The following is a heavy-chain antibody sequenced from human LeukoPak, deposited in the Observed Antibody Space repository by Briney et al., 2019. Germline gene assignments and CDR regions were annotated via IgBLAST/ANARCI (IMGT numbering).Heavy chain of an antibody. J-gene: IGHJ4*02. CDR1: GFTFSSYW. Sequence: GGSLRLSCAASGFTFSSYWMHWVRQAPGKGLAWVSRINTDGSSTSNADSVKGRFTVSRDNAKNTLYLQMSSLRAEDTAVYYCARGGRFGELSSSLWGQGTLVTVSS. V-gene: IGHV3-74*01. CDR2: INTDGSST. D-gene: IGHD3-10*01. CDR3: ARGGRFGELSSSL.